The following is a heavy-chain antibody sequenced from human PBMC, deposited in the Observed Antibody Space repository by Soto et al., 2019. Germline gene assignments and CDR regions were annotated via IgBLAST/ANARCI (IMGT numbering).Heavy chain of an antibody. J-gene: IGHJ6*02. CDR1: GFTFSNFV. Sequence: LRLSCAASGFTFSNFVMSWVRRAPGKGLEWVSAIGGTSGSTYYADSVKGRFTISRDNSKDTLSLQMNSLSADDTGLYYCVKEPDVWGQGISVTVSS. CDR2: IGGTSGST. CDR3: VKEPDV. V-gene: IGHV3-23*01.